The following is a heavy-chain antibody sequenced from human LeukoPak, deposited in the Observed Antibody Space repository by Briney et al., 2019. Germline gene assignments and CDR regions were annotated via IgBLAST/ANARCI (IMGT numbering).Heavy chain of an antibody. CDR1: GFTFSSYA. D-gene: IGHD6-19*01. CDR3: ARVIAVAGTYDF. Sequence: GGSLRLSCAASGFTFSSYAMSWVRQAPGKGLEWVAVIWYDGSNKYYADSVKGRFTISRDNSKNTLYLQMNSLRAEDTAVYYCARVIAVAGTYDFWGQGTLVTVSS. J-gene: IGHJ4*02. V-gene: IGHV3-33*08. CDR2: IWYDGSNK.